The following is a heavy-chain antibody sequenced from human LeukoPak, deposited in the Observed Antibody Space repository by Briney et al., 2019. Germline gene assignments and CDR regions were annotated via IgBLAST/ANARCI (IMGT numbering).Heavy chain of an antibody. CDR3: ARQHCSGGDCYFFD. J-gene: IGHJ4*02. CDR1: GFTFRNYV. D-gene: IGHD2-15*01. Sequence: GGSLGLSCAASGFTFRNYVIHWVRQAPGKGLEWVALIWYDGNNKYYADSVKGRFTISRDNSKSTLYLQLNSLRAEDTAVYYCARQHCSGGDCYFFDWGQGTLVTVSS. CDR2: IWYDGNNK. V-gene: IGHV3-33*08.